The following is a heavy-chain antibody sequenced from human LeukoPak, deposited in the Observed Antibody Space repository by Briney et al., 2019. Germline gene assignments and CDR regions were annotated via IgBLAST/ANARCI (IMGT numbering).Heavy chain of an antibody. CDR2: ISSSGSTM. Sequence: PGGSLRLSCAASGFTFSDYYMSWIRQAPGKGLEWVSYISSSGSTMYYTDSVKGRFTISRDDAKNLLYLDMNSLRAEDTAVYYCARGHTAVTRHFDFWGQGTLVTVSS. CDR1: GFTFSDYY. J-gene: IGHJ4*02. D-gene: IGHD4-17*01. CDR3: ARGHTAVTRHFDF. V-gene: IGHV3-11*04.